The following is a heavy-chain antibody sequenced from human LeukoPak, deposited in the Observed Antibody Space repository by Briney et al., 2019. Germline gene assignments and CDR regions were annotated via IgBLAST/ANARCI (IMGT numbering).Heavy chain of an antibody. CDR1: GYTFTGYY. J-gene: IGHJ4*02. D-gene: IGHD3-10*01. CDR2: INPNSGGT. Sequence: ASVKVSCKASGYTFTGYYMHWVRRAPGQGLEWMGWINPNSGGTNYAQKFQGRVTMTRDTSISTAYMELSRLRSDDTAVYYCARALGLVRGAPGYWGQGTLVTVSS. V-gene: IGHV1-2*02. CDR3: ARALGLVRGAPGY.